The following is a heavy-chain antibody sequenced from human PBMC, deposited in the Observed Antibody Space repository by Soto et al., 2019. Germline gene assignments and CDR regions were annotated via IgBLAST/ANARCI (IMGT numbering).Heavy chain of an antibody. D-gene: IGHD3-22*01. V-gene: IGHV5-51*01. J-gene: IGHJ6*02. Sequence: PGESLKISCKGSGYSFTSYWIGWVRQMPGKGLEWMGIIYPGDSDTRYSPSFQGQVTISADKSISTAYLQWSSLKASDTAMYYCARQSYYDSSGYYDYYYGMDVWGQGTTVAGSS. CDR2: IYPGDSDT. CDR1: GYSFTSYW. CDR3: ARQSYYDSSGYYDYYYGMDV.